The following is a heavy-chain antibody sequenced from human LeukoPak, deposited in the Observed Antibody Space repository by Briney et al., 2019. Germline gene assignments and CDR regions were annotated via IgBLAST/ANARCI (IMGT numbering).Heavy chain of an antibody. CDR3: SRARGYYDSSGYGL. V-gene: IGHV4-31*03. CDR2: IYYSGST. J-gene: IGHJ4*02. Sequence: SETLSLTCTVSGGSISSGGYYWSWIRQHPGKGLEWIGYIYYSGSTYYNPSLKSRVTISVDTSKNQFSPKLSSVTAADTAVYYCSRARGYYDSSGYGLWDQGTLVTVSS. CDR1: GGSISSGGYY. D-gene: IGHD3-22*01.